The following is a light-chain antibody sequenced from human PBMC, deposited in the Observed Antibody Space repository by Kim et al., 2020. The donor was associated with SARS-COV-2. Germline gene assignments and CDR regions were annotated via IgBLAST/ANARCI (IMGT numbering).Light chain of an antibody. J-gene: IGKJ1*01. CDR3: QQYVRSPWT. CDR1: QSVSSSY. V-gene: IGKV3-20*01. CDR2: GAS. Sequence: EIVLTQSPGTLSLSPGERATLSCRASQSVSSSYLAWYQQKPGQGPRLLIHGASSRATGIPDRFSGSGSGTDFTLTISRLEPEDFAVYYCQQYVRSPWTFGQGTKVDIK.